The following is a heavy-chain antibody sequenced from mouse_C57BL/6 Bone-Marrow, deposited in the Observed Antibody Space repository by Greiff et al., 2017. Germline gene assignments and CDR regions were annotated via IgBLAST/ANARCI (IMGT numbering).Heavy chain of an antibody. V-gene: IGHV1-64*01. Sequence: QVQLQQPGAELVKPGASVKLSCKASGYTFTSYWMHWVKQRPGQGLEWIGMIHPNSGSTNYNEKFKSKATLTVDKSSSTAYMQLSSLTSEDSAVYYCARREYYGSSYEFAYWGQGTLVTVSA. D-gene: IGHD1-1*01. CDR2: IHPNSGST. CDR3: ARREYYGSSYEFAY. CDR1: GYTFTSYW. J-gene: IGHJ3*01.